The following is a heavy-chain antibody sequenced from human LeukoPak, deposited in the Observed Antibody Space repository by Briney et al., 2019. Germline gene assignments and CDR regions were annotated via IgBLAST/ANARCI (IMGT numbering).Heavy chain of an antibody. CDR1: GFTFSSYG. Sequence: GGSLRLSCAASGFTFSSYGMHWVRQAPGKGLEWVAFIRYDGSNKYYADSVKGRFTISRDNSKNTLYLQMNSLRAEDTAVYYCAKERNYYDTRGYYDYWGQGTLVTVSS. J-gene: IGHJ4*02. CDR2: IRYDGSNK. CDR3: AKERNYYDTRGYYDY. D-gene: IGHD3-22*01. V-gene: IGHV3-30*02.